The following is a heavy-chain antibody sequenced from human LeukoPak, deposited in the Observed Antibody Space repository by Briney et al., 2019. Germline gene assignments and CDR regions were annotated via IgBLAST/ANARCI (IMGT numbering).Heavy chain of an antibody. J-gene: IGHJ4*02. CDR3: AKGPRLGSSGYPNLEF. V-gene: IGHV3-53*01. CDR2: IYGGGNT. D-gene: IGHD3-22*01. Sequence: GGSLRLSCAASGFTVSSNYMNWVRQAPGKGLEWVSLIYGGGNTYYADSVKGRFTISRDNSKNTLHLQMNSLTVEDTAVYYCAKGPRLGSSGYPNLEFWGQGTLVTVFS. CDR1: GFTVSSNY.